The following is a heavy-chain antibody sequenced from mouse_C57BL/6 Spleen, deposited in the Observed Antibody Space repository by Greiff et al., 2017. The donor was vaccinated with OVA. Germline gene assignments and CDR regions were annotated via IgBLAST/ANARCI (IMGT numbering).Heavy chain of an antibody. V-gene: IGHV1-53*01. J-gene: IGHJ4*01. CDR1: GYTFTSYW. Sequence: QVQLQQPGTELVKPGASVKLSCKASGYTFTSYWMHWVKQRPGQGLEWIGNINPSNGGTNYNEKFKSKATLTVDKSSSTAYIQLSILTSEDSAVYYCARSYYGSSYAYAMDDWGQGTSVTVSS. CDR3: ARSYYGSSYAYAMDD. CDR2: INPSNGGT. D-gene: IGHD1-1*01.